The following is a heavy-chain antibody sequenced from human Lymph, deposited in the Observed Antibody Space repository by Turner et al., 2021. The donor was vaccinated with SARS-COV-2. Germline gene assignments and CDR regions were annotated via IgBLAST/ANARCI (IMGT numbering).Heavy chain of an antibody. CDR2: ITCTSSYI. J-gene: IGHJ4*02. V-gene: IGHV3-21*01. D-gene: IGHD2-21*02. Sequence: EVQLVESGGGLVKPGGSLRHSCVASGFTFSSYSMNWVRQAPGKGLEWGSSITCTSSYIYYADSVKGLFTISRDNAKNSLYLQMNSLRAEDTAVYYCARGPPDFPYYFDYWGQGTLVTVSS. CDR3: ARGPPDFPYYFDY. CDR1: GFTFSSYS.